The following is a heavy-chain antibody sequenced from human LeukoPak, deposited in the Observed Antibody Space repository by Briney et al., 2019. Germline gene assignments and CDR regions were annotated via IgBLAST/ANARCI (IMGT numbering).Heavy chain of an antibody. V-gene: IGHV4-38-2*01. CDR2: MYHSGST. CDR1: CYSISSGYY. CDR3: ARGLYYMDV. D-gene: IGHD3-16*01. J-gene: IGHJ6*03. Sequence: PSETLSLTCAVSCYSISSGYYWGWIRQPPGKGLEWIGNMYHSGSTHYNPSLKSRVTMSVDTSKNQFSLKLSSVTAADTAVYYCARGLYYMDVWGKGTTVTVSS.